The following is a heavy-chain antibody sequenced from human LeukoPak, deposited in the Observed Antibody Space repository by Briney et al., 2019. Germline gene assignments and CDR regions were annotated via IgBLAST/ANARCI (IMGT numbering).Heavy chain of an antibody. D-gene: IGHD2-2*01. J-gene: IGHJ6*02. Sequence: GGSLRLSCAASGFTFSSYAMHWVRQAPGKGLEWVAVISYDGSNKYYADSVKGRFTISRDNSKNTLYLQMNSLRADDTAVYYCARDIVVVPAAIPSWHYYYGMDVWGQGTTVTVSS. CDR2: ISYDGSNK. V-gene: IGHV3-30-3*01. CDR1: GFTFSSYA. CDR3: ARDIVVVPAAIPSWHYYYGMDV.